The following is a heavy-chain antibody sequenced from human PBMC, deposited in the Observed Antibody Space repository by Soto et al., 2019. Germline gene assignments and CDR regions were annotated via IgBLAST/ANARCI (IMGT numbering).Heavy chain of an antibody. CDR3: ARDLQGAVTPFGYYYYYFIDV. D-gene: IGHD2-15*01. J-gene: IGHJ6*03. CDR2: ISPHNGDT. CDR1: GYTFTTYG. Sequence: ASVKVSCKTSGYTFTTYGVSWVRQAPGQGLEWMGWISPHNGDTNYAQRFQDRVVLTTDTSTNTAYMELRSLGSEDTALYYCARDLQGAVTPFGYYYYYFIDVSGQGTSDTVSS. V-gene: IGHV1-18*01.